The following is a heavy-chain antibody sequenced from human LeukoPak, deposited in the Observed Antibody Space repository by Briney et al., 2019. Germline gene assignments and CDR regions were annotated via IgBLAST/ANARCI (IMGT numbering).Heavy chain of an antibody. CDR3: GRWDAGHSVGGAYS. CDR2: IIPVLGTP. J-gene: IGHJ4*02. D-gene: IGHD4-23*01. V-gene: IGHV1-69*01. CDR1: GGSFLRFD. Sequence: SVKVSCKASGGSFLRFDISWVRQAPGQGLEWMGGIIPVLGTPNYADNFQGRVTITADESASTAYMELNSLRSEDTAIYYCGRWDAGHSVGGAYSWGQGTLVTVSS.